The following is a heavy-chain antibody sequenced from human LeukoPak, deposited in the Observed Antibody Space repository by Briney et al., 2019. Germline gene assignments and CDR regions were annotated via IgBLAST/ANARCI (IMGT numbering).Heavy chain of an antibody. Sequence: SETLSLTCTVSGYSISSGYYWVWIRQPPGKGLEWIGNIYHSGSTYYNPSLKSRVTISVDTSKNQFSLKVRSVTAADTAVYYCARDGGYSYGFPLWGQGTLVTVSS. J-gene: IGHJ4*02. CDR2: IYHSGST. CDR1: GYSISSGYY. D-gene: IGHD5-18*01. CDR3: ARDGGYSYGFPL. V-gene: IGHV4-38-2*02.